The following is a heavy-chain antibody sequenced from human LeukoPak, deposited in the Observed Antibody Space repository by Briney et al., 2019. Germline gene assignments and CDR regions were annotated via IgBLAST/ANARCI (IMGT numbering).Heavy chain of an antibody. CDR1: GFTFSSYA. Sequence: GGSLRLSCAASGFTFSSYAMSWVRQAPGKGLEWVSAISGSGGSTYYADSVKGRFTISRDNSKNTLYLQMNSLRAEDTAAYYCAKARDIVALPAATPLDYWGQGTLVTVSS. V-gene: IGHV3-23*01. J-gene: IGHJ4*02. CDR3: AKARDIVALPAATPLDY. CDR2: ISGSGGST. D-gene: IGHD2-2*01.